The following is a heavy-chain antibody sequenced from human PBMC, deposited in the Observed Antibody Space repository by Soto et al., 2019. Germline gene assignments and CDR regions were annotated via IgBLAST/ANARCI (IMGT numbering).Heavy chain of an antibody. V-gene: IGHV4-59*01. J-gene: IGHJ2*01. CDR2: IYYSGRT. D-gene: IGHD3-10*02. CDR3: ARFFFFQAEDGIRDVRSVSAFLLNRSSDL. Sequence: KGLERSGYIYYSGRTNYTPSLKSRVTISVDTSKNQFALKLSAVTAADTAVYYCARFFFFQAEDGIRDVRSVSAFLLNRSSDL.